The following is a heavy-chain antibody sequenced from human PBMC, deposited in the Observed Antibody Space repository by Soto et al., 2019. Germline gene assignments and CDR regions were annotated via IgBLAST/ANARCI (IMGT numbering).Heavy chain of an antibody. CDR2: ISTSSYSI. CDR1: GFTFSSYN. V-gene: IGHV3-48*02. D-gene: IGHD2-2*01. J-gene: IGHJ4*02. CDR3: VRGESTTPLSY. Sequence: EVQLMESGGGLVQPGGSLRLSCAASGFTFSSYNMNWVRQAPGKGLEWVSYISTSSYSIYYADSVKGRFIVSRDNADNSLFLQMNSLRDDDTATYYCVRGESTTPLSYWGQGTLVTVSS.